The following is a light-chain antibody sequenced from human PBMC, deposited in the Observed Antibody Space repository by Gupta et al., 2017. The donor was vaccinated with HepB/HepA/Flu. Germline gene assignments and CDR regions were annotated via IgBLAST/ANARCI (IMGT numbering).Light chain of an antibody. J-gene: IGLJ2*01. V-gene: IGLV2-14*03. CDR3: SSFTSSSTLAV. CDR1: SSDV. CDR2: AVT. Sequence: QSALTQPASVSGSPGQSITISCTGTSSDVSWYQQHPRKAPKLMIYAVTLRPPRVSHRFSGAKSGDTASLTISELQTEDEAYYYCSSFTSSSTLAVFGGGTKVTVL.